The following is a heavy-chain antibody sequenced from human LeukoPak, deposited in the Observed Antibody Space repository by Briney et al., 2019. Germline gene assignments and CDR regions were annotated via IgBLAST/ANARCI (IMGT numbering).Heavy chain of an antibody. J-gene: IGHJ4*02. CDR1: GGTFSSYA. D-gene: IGHD6-6*01. CDR2: IIPIFGTA. V-gene: IGHV1-69*13. CDR3: ARVGVIKAARQPREVDY. Sequence: ASVKVSCKASGGTFSSYAISWVRQAPGHGLEWMGGIIPIFGTANFAQKFQGRVTITADESTSTAYMELSSLRSEDTAVYYCARVGVIKAARQPREVDYWGQGTLVTVSS.